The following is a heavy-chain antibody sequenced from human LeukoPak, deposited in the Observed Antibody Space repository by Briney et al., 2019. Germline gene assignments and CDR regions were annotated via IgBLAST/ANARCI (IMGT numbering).Heavy chain of an antibody. CDR3: ARDLVSGWYNY. CDR2: IYHSGST. V-gene: IGHV4-38-2*02. D-gene: IGHD6-19*01. Sequence: PSETLSLTCAVSGCSISSGYYWGWIRQPPGKGLEWIGRIYHSGSTYYNPSLKSRVTISVDTSKNQFSLKLSSVTAADTAVYYCARDLVSGWYNYWGQGTLVTVSS. CDR1: GCSISSGYY. J-gene: IGHJ4*02.